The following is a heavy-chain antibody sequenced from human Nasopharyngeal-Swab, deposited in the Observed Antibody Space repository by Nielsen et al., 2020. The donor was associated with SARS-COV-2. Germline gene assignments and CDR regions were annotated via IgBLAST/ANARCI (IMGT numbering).Heavy chain of an antibody. J-gene: IGHJ4*02. D-gene: IGHD2-15*01. CDR2: IRSKGNNYAT. CDR3: TRCGGGCYSGRDY. CDR1: GFTFSDSA. Sequence: SLKIYCAASGFTFSDSAIHWVRQASGEWLEWVGRIRSKGNNYATAYSPSVNGRFIIFRDDPTNTECLQMNSLKTEDTAMYYCTRCGGGCYSGRDYWGQGTLVTVSS. V-gene: IGHV3-73*01.